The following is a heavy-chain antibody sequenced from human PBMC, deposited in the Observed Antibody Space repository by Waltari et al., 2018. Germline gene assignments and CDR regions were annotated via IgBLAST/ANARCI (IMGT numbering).Heavy chain of an antibody. CDR2: INHSGST. CDR1: GGSFSGYY. J-gene: IGHJ4*02. V-gene: IGHV4-34*01. D-gene: IGHD6-6*01. Sequence: QVQLQQWGAGLLKPSETLSLTCAVYGGSFSGYYWSWIRQPPGKGLEWIGEINHSGSTNYNPSRKSRVTISVDTSKNQFSLKLSSVTAADTAVYYCARVGSSSQIDYWGQGTLVTVSS. CDR3: ARVGSSSQIDY.